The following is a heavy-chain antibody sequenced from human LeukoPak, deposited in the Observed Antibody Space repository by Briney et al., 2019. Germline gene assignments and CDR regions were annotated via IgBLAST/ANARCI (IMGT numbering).Heavy chain of an antibody. CDR2: IRRDGSDT. D-gene: IGHD6-19*01. V-gene: IGHV3-30*02. Sequence: GGSPRHSSTASGYTFRLYGMYWGRPAPDTRLEWVTFIRRDGSDTFYTDSVKGRFTVSRDNSRKTLFLELKSLTTEDTGVYYCAKDHTGWSFDSWGQGTVVTVSS. CDR1: GYTFRLYG. CDR3: AKDHTGWSFDS. J-gene: IGHJ4*02.